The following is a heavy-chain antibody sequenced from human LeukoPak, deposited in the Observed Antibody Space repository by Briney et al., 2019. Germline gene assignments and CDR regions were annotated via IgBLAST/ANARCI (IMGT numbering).Heavy chain of an antibody. CDR1: GFTFSSYS. CDR2: ISSSSSYI. J-gene: IGHJ5*02. D-gene: IGHD6-6*01. V-gene: IGHV3-21*01. CDR3: ARVGSGSSGLDP. Sequence: GRSLRLSCAASGFTFSSYSMNWVRQAPGKGLEWVSSISSSSSYIYYADSVKGRFTISRDNAKNSLYLQMNSLRAEDTAVYYCARVGSGSSGLDPWGQGTLVTVSS.